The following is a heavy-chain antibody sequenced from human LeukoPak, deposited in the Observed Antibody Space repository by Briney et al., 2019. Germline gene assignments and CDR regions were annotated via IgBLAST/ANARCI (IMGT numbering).Heavy chain of an antibody. Sequence: SVKVSCKASGGTFSSYAISWVRQAPGQGLEWMGGIIPIFGTANYAQKFQGRATITADESTSTAYMELSSLRSEDTAVYYCARGRRNWNYGHDAFDIWGQGTMVTVSS. CDR3: ARGRRNWNYGHDAFDI. CDR2: IIPIFGTA. J-gene: IGHJ3*02. D-gene: IGHD1-7*01. CDR1: GGTFSSYA. V-gene: IGHV1-69*13.